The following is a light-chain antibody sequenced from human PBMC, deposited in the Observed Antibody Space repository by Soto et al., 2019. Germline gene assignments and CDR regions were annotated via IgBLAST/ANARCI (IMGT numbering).Light chain of an antibody. CDR3: QHLFT. CDR2: GAS. J-gene: IGKJ3*01. Sequence: DIQMTQSPSSLSASVGDRVTITCQASQDISNYLNWYQQKPGKAPKLLIYGASNLETGVPSRFSGSGSGTDFTFTISSLQPEDIATYYCQHLFTFGPGTKVDIK. V-gene: IGKV1-33*01. CDR1: QDISNY.